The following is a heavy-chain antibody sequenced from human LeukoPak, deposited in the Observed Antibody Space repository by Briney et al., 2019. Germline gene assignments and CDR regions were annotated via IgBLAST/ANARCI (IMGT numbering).Heavy chain of an antibody. V-gene: IGHV4-34*01. J-gene: IGHJ4*02. CDR2: ITHSGST. CDR3: ARGAAY. Sequence: SETLSLTCAVYGGSFSGYYWSWIRQPPGKGLEWIGEITHSGSTNYNPSLKCRVTISLDTSKSQCSLKLSSVTAADTAVYYCARGAAYWGQGTLVTVSS. CDR1: GGSFSGYY. D-gene: IGHD2-15*01.